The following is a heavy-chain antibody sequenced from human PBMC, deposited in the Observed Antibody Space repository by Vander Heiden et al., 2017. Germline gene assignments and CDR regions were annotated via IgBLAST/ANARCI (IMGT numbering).Heavy chain of an antibody. D-gene: IGHD3-22*01. CDR1: GFHFSSYA. J-gene: IGHJ4*02. V-gene: IGHV3-23*01. Sequence: EVQLLESGGGLVQPGGSLRLSCAASGFHFSSYAVSWVLEAAWKWLEWVSAISGSGGSTYYADSVKGRFTISRDNSKNTLYRKMNSLRAEDTAVYYCAKGSLTYDDSSGYYYFDYWGQGTLVTVSS. CDR3: AKGSLTYDDSSGYYYFDY. CDR2: ISGSGGST.